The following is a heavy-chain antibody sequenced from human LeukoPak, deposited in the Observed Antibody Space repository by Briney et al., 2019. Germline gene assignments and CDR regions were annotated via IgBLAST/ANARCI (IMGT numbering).Heavy chain of an antibody. D-gene: IGHD2-15*01. V-gene: IGHV3-64*01. J-gene: IGHJ4*02. Sequence: PGGSLRLSCSASGFTFSDNSMHWVRQAPGKGLEYVSAISSNGGSTYYASSVKGRFTISRDNSKNTLYLQMGSLRTEDVAVYYCARVAARVSLDYWGQGTLVTVSS. CDR2: ISSNGGST. CDR1: GFTFSDNS. CDR3: ARVAARVSLDY.